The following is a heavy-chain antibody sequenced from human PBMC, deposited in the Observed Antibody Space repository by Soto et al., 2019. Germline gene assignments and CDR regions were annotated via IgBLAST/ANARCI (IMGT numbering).Heavy chain of an antibody. CDR3: AREASAVISLDY. CDR2: FNPDSGDT. V-gene: IGHV1-2*02. J-gene: IGHJ4*02. Sequence: ASVKVSCKASGYIFTAYSMHWVRQAPGQGLEWVGWFNPDSGDTIYAQKFQGRVTLTGDTSISTAYMELYSLTSDDTAVYYCAREASAVISLDYWGQGTLVTVSS. CDR1: GYIFTAYS. D-gene: IGHD6-19*01.